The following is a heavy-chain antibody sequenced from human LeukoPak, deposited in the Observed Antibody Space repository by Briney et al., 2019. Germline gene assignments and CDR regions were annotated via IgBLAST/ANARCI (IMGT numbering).Heavy chain of an antibody. CDR3: ARDIVATGNFDY. J-gene: IGHJ4*02. D-gene: IGHD5-12*01. V-gene: IGHV1-2*06. Sequence: GASVKVSCKASGYTFTGYYMHWVRQAPGQGLEWMGRINPNSGGTNYAQKFQGRVTMTRDTSISTAYMELSRLRSDDTAVYYCARDIVATGNFDYWGQGTLVTVSS. CDR2: INPNSGGT. CDR1: GYTFTGYY.